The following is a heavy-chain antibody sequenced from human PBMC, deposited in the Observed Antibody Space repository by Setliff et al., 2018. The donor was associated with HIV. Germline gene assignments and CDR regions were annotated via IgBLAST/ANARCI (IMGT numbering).Heavy chain of an antibody. Sequence: ASVKVSCKASGYTFTSYAMHWVRQAPGQRLEWIGWINAGNGNTKYSQKIQGRVTITRDTSASTAYMELSSLRSEDTAVYYCAREGKFRYYYYMYVWGKGTTVTVAS. CDR2: INAGNGNT. CDR1: GYTFTSYA. D-gene: IGHD3-10*01. V-gene: IGHV1-3*01. CDR3: AREGKFRYYYYMYV. J-gene: IGHJ6*03.